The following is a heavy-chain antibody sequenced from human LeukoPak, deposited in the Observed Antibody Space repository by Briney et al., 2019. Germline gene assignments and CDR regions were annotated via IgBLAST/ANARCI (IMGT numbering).Heavy chain of an antibody. D-gene: IGHD2-2*01. CDR3: ARVPSRDCSSTSCYYYYYMDV. V-gene: IGHV4-59*01. CDR2: IYYSGST. Sequence: PSETLSLTCTVSGGSISSYYWSWIREPPGRGLEWIGYIYYSGSTNYNPSLKSRVTISLDTSKNQLSLKLSSVTAADTAVYYCARVPSRDCSSTSCYYYYYMDVWGKGTKVTVSS. J-gene: IGHJ6*03. CDR1: GGSISSYY.